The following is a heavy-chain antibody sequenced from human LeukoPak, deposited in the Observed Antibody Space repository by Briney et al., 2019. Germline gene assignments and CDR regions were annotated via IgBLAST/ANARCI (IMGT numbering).Heavy chain of an antibody. D-gene: IGHD3-16*01. J-gene: IGHJ6*03. CDR3: ARGDYYYYYYMDV. Sequence: PSETLSLTCTVSGGSISSYYWSWIRQPPGKGLEWIGYIYYSGSTKYNPSLKSRVTISVDTSKNQFSLQLSSVTAADTAVYYCARGDYYYYYYMDVWGKGTTVTVSS. CDR2: IYYSGST. V-gene: IGHV4-59*01. CDR1: GGSISSYY.